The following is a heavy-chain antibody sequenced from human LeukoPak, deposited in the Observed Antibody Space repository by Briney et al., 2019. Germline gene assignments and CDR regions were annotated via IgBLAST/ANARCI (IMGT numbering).Heavy chain of an antibody. D-gene: IGHD6-13*01. Sequence: GGSLRLSCAASGLTFRTYAMSWVRQAPGKGLEWVSTVTGSGASSYYADSVKGRFTISRDNSKNTLFLQMNSLRAEDTAVYYCAKEGIAAPLYYFDYWGQGNLVTVSS. CDR3: AKEGIAAPLYYFDY. CDR1: GLTFRTYA. CDR2: VTGSGASS. V-gene: IGHV3-23*01. J-gene: IGHJ4*02.